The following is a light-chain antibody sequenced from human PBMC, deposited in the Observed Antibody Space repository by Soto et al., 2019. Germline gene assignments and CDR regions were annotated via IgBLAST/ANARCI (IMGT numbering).Light chain of an antibody. CDR2: GAS. V-gene: IGKV3-20*01. J-gene: IGKJ5*01. CDR1: QSVSNSY. CDR3: QQYGTTRIT. Sequence: IVLTQSPGTLSLSPGARATLSCRASQSVSNSYLAWYQQKPGQAPRLLMYGASNRATGIPDRFSGSGSETDFTLTISRLEPEDFAVYYCQQYGTTRITFGQGTRLEIK.